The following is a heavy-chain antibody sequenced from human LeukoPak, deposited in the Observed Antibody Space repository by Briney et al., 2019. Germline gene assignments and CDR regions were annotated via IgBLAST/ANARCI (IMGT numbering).Heavy chain of an antibody. CDR2: ISGSGGST. J-gene: IGHJ4*02. V-gene: IGHV3-23*01. CDR3: AKARADYDAFDY. D-gene: IGHD3-3*01. Sequence: PGGSLRLSCAASGFTFSSYAMSWVCQAPGKGLEWVSAISGSGGSTYYADSVKGRFTISRDNSKNTLYLQMNSLRAEDTAVYYCAKARADYDAFDYWGQGTLVTVSS. CDR1: GFTFSSYA.